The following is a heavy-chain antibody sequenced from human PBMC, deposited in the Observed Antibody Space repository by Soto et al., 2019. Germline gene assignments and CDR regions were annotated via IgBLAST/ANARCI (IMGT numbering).Heavy chain of an antibody. V-gene: IGHV6-1*01. D-gene: IGHD7-27*01. CDR1: GDSVSSNSAA. CDR2: TYYRSKWYN. J-gene: IGHJ4*03. CDR3: ASHLRPTNWGGGYFDY. Sequence: SQTLSLTCAISGDSVSSNSAAWNWIRQSPSRGLEWLGRTYYRSKWYNDYAVSVKSRITINPDTSKNQFSLKLSSVTAADTAVYYCASHLRPTNWGGGYFDYWGQGPLVTVSS.